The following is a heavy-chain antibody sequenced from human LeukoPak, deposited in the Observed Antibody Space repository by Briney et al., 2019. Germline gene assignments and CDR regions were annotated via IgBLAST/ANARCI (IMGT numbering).Heavy chain of an antibody. CDR3: VRPMGGWFDP. D-gene: IGHD3-10*01. V-gene: IGHV4-59*12. J-gene: IGHJ5*02. CDR1: GGSISNYY. Sequence: SETLSLTCTVSGGSISNYYWSWIRQPPGKGLEWIGYIYYSGTTNYNPSLKSRVTMSVDTSKNQFSLKLSSVTAADTAVYYCVRPMGGWFDPWGQGTLVTVSS. CDR2: IYYSGTT.